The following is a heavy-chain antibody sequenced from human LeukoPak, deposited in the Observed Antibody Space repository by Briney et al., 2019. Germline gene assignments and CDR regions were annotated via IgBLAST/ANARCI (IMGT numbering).Heavy chain of an antibody. CDR2: TRNKANSYTT. Sequence: GGSLRLSCAASGFTFSDHYMDWVRQAPGKGLEWVGRTRNKANSYTTEYAASVKGRFTISRDDSKNSLYLQMNSLKTEDAAVYYCATRNGELLDDAFDIWGQGTMVTVSS. D-gene: IGHD1-26*01. CDR3: ATRNGELLDDAFDI. CDR1: GFTFSDHY. J-gene: IGHJ3*02. V-gene: IGHV3-72*01.